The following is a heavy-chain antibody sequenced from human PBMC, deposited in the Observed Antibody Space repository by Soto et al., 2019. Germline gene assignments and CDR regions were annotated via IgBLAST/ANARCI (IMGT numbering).Heavy chain of an antibody. CDR1: GFTFSNYA. Sequence: GGSLRLSCAASGFTFSNYAMSWVRQAPGKGLEWVSTISGSGGSTYYADSVRGRFTISRDNSKNTLYLQVDSLRAEDTVVYYCAKRVGGDYGYYMDVWGKGTTFTVSS. D-gene: IGHD4-17*01. V-gene: IGHV3-23*01. J-gene: IGHJ6*03. CDR2: ISGSGGST. CDR3: AKRVGGDYGYYMDV.